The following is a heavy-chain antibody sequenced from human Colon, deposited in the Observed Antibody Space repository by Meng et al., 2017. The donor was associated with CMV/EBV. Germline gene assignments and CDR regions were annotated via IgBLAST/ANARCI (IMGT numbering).Heavy chain of an antibody. D-gene: IGHD4-23*01. CDR2: LNYTGST. V-gene: IGHV4-39*01. CDR1: GGSISSSSYY. CDR3: ARQGGASPTTGVF. J-gene: IGHJ4*02. Sequence: SETLSLTCTVSGGSISSSSYYWGWVRQPPGQGFEWIGSLNYTGSTNYNTSLGSRVTMDVDTSRNQFSLKLSSVTAADTAVYYCARQGGASPTTGVFWGPGTLVTVSS.